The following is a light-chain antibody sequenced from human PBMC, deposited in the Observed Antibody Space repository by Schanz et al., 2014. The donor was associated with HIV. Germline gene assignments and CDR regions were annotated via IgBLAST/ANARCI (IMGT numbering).Light chain of an antibody. CDR1: QSVSSN. J-gene: IGKJ1*01. CDR3: QQYNNWWT. Sequence: EIVMTQSPVTLSVSPGERATLSCRASQSVSSNLAWYQQKPGQAPRLLIYDASSRAAGIPDRFSGSGSGTEFTLSISSLQSEDFAVYYCQQYNNWWTFGQGTKVEIK. V-gene: IGKV3D-15*01. CDR2: DAS.